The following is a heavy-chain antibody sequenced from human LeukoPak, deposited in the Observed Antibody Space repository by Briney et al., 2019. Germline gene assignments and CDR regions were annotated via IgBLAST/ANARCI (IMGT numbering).Heavy chain of an antibody. V-gene: IGHV3-15*01. Sequence: PGGSLRLSCAASGFTFSDAWMSWVRQAPGMGLEWVGRIKTKSDGGTTDYAAPVKGRFTISRDDSKTTLYLQINSLKTEDTAVYYCTADMPASSRAADYWAQGTLVTVSS. CDR2: IKTKSDGGTT. J-gene: IGHJ4*02. D-gene: IGHD2-15*01. CDR1: GFTFSDAW. CDR3: TADMPASSRAADY.